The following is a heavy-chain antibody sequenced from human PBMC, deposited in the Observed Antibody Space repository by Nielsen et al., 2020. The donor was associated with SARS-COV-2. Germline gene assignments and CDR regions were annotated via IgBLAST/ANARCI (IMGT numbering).Heavy chain of an antibody. Sequence: GESLKISCAASGFTFDDYTMHWVRKDPGKGLEWVSLFSWDGGSTYYADSVKGRFTISRDNSKNSLYLQMNSLRTEDTALYYCAKDFRVYAIGFPVDYWGQGTLVTVSS. CDR2: FSWDGGST. V-gene: IGHV3-43*01. J-gene: IGHJ4*02. CDR1: GFTFDDYT. CDR3: AKDFRVYAIGFPVDY. D-gene: IGHD2-8*01.